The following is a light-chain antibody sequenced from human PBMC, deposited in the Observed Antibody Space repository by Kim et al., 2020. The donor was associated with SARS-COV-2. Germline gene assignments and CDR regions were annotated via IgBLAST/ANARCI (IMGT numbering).Light chain of an antibody. CDR2: AAS. V-gene: IGKV1-17*03. CDR1: QGISNY. Sequence: ACVGERGTITSRGRQGISNYLAWFQKKPGKVPKRVIEAASTLQRGVPSRFSGSRSGTEFTLAISSLQPEDFATYFCLQHNSYPPTFGGGTKVDIK. J-gene: IGKJ4*01. CDR3: LQHNSYPPT.